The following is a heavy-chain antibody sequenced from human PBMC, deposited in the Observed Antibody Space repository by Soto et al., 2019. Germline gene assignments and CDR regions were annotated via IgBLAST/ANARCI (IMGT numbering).Heavy chain of an antibody. CDR1: GFTFSNFV. CDR3: AVHLGQNYYTMDV. V-gene: IGHV3-23*01. J-gene: IGHJ6*02. CDR2: ITGSGGRA. Sequence: GGSLRLSCAASGFTFSNFVMSWVRHIPGKGLHWVSGITGSGGRAYYADSVKGRFTISRDNSRNTLYLQLSRLGAEDTATYHCAVHLGQNYYTMDVWGQGNTVTVSS.